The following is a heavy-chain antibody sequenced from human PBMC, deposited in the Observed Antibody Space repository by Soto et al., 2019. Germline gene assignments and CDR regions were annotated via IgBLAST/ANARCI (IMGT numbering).Heavy chain of an antibody. CDR3: ARDKPYDGDYVTFDY. CDR2: ISAYNGNT. D-gene: IGHD4-17*01. V-gene: IGHV1-18*01. Sequence: ASVKVSCKASGYTFTSYGISWVRQAPGQGLEWMGWISAYNGNTNYAQKLQGRVTMTTDTSTSTAYMELRSLRSDDTAVHYCARDKPYDGDYVTFDYWGQGALVTVSS. CDR1: GYTFTSYG. J-gene: IGHJ4*02.